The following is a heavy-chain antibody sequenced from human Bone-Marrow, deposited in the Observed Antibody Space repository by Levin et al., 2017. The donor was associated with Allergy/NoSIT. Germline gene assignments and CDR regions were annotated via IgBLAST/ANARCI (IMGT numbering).Heavy chain of an antibody. CDR2: ISYDGSNK. V-gene: IGHV3-30-3*01. CDR1: GFTFSSYA. J-gene: IGHJ4*02. Sequence: GESLKISCAASGFTFSSYAMHWVRQAPGKGLEWVAVISYDGSNKYYADSVKGRFTISRDNSKNTLYLQMNSLRAEDTAVYYCARGREMVLSYFDYWGQGTLVTVSS. CDR3: ARGREMVLSYFDY. D-gene: IGHD4/OR15-4a*01.